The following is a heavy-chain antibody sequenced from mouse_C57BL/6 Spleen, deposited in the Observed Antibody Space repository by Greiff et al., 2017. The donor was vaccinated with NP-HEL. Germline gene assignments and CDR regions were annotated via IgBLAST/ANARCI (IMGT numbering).Heavy chain of an antibody. J-gene: IGHJ3*01. CDR3: ARDDGYYPY. V-gene: IGHV5-9*01. CDR1: GFTFSSYT. Sequence: EVKVVESGGGLVKPGGSLKLSCAASGFTFSSYTMSWVRQTPEKRLEWVATISGGGGNTYYPDSVKGRFTISRDNAKNTLYLQMSSLRSEDTALYYCARDDGYYPYWGQGTLVTVSA. D-gene: IGHD2-3*01. CDR2: ISGGGGNT.